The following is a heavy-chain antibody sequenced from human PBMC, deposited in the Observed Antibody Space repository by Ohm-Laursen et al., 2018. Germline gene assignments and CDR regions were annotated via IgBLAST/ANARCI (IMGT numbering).Heavy chain of an antibody. V-gene: IGHV4-59*01. J-gene: IGHJ6*02. CDR2: IYHSGST. Sequence: SETLSLTCTVSGGSISNKYWNWVRQSPGKGLEWIGYIYHSGSTKNNPFFNSRVTISVDTSQHQFSLNLRSMTTADTAVYYCASGHNYGYDNYYYGMDVWGQGTTVTVSS. CDR3: ASGHNYGYDNYYYGMDV. CDR1: GGSISNKY. D-gene: IGHD3-16*01.